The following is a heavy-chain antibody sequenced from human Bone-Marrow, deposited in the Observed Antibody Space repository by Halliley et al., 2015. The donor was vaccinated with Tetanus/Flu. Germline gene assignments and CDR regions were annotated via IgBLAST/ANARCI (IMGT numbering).Heavy chain of an antibody. CDR3: ARERNRQGRIGYFGMDV. D-gene: IGHD3-10*01. Sequence: IYYICTINYNPSLGSRFPISVDRSKTEFSLTLSSVTAADTAVYYCARERNRQGRIGYFGMDVWGQGTTVTVSS. J-gene: IGHJ6*02. V-gene: IGHV4-4*02. CDR2: IYYICTI.